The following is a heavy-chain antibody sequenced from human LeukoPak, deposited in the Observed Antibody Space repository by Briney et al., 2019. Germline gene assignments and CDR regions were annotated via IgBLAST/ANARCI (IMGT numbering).Heavy chain of an antibody. CDR2: IVVGSGDT. J-gene: IGHJ3*02. V-gene: IGHV1-58*01. CDR3: AARPRNYVTFDI. Sequence: SVKVSCKTSGFSFSSSTVQWVRQARGQGLEWIGWIVVGSGDTNYAQKFQERVTITRDMSTSTAYMDLSSLGSEDTAVYYCAARPRNYVTFDIWGQGTMVTVSS. D-gene: IGHD3-10*02. CDR1: GFSFSSST.